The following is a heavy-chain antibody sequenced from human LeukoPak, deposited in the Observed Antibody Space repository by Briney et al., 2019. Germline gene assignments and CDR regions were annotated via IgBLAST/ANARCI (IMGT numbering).Heavy chain of an antibody. J-gene: IGHJ6*02. CDR2: IKQDGSEK. D-gene: IGHD3-10*01. V-gene: IGHV3-7*01. CDR1: GFTFSSYW. Sequence: GGSLRLSCAASGFTFSSYWMSWVRQAPGKGLEWVANIKQDGSEKYYVDSVKGRFTISRDNAKNSLYLQMNSLRAEDTAVYYCARVNSAYGCGSCWGYYYYYGMDVWGQGTTVTVSS. CDR3: ARVNSAYGCGSCWGYYYYYGMDV.